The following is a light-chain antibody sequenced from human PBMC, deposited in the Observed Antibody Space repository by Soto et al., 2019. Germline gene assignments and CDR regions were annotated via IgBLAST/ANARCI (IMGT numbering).Light chain of an antibody. CDR3: QQRSNWPSIT. CDR1: QSVSSN. CDR2: DAS. Sequence: EIVMTQSPATLSVSPGERATLSCRASQSVSSNLAWHQQKPGQAPRILMYDASTRATGIPARFSGSGSGTDFTLTINSLEPEDSAVYYCQQRSNWPSITFGQGTRLEI. J-gene: IGKJ5*01. V-gene: IGKV3-11*01.